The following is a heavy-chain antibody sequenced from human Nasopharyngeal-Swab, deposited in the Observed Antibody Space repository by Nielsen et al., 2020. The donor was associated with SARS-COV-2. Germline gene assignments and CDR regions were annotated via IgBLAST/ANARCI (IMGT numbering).Heavy chain of an antibody. Sequence: GESLKISCAASGFTFSTYAMTWVRQAPGKGLEWVSTIDAGGANTFYADSVKGRFTISRDNSKNTLYLQMNSLRADDTALYYCADPPFSEYWGQGTLVTGSS. CDR3: ADPPFSEY. CDR1: GFTFSTYA. J-gene: IGHJ4*02. CDR2: IDAGGANT. V-gene: IGHV3-23*01.